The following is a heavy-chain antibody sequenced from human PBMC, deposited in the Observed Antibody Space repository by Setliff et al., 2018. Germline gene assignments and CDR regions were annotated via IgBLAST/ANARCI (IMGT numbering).Heavy chain of an antibody. CDR3: ARDRFYNSWSGTSITAPHDAFDI. V-gene: IGHV1-46*03. J-gene: IGHJ3*02. CDR2: INPSGGLT. Sequence: ASVKVSCKASGYTLSKYYMHWVRQAPGQGLEWMGIINPSGGLTKYAQKFQGRVTMTSDTSTNTVYLEVSSLRSEDTAVYFCARDRFYNSWSGTSITAPHDAFDIWGQGAMVTVS. CDR1: GYTLSKYY. D-gene: IGHD3-3*01.